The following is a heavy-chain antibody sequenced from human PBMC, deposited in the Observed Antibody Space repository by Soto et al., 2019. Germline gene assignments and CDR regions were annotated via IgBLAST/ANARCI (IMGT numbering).Heavy chain of an antibody. J-gene: IGHJ4*02. D-gene: IGHD2-21*02. CDR2: IIPIFGTA. V-gene: IGHV1-69*13. CDR1: GGTFSSYA. Sequence: SVKVSCKASGGTFSSYAISWVRQAPGQGLEWMGGIIPIFGTANYAQKFQGRVTITADESTSTAYMELSSLRSEDTAVYYCARAPYCGGDCYPGNFDYWGQGTLVTVSS. CDR3: ARAPYCGGDCYPGNFDY.